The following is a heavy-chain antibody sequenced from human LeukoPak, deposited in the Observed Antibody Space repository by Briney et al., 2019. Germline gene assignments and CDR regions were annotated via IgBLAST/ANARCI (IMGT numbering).Heavy chain of an antibody. J-gene: IGHJ4*02. Sequence: RSGGSLRLSCAASGFTFDDYGMSWVRQAPGKGLEWVSGINWSGSRTGYADSVKGRFTISRDNAKNSLYLQMNSLRAEDTAVYYCARDRDYGSGSYLYWGQGTLVTVSS. CDR3: ARDRDYGSGSYLY. CDR2: INWSGSRT. D-gene: IGHD3-10*01. V-gene: IGHV3-20*04. CDR1: GFTFDDYG.